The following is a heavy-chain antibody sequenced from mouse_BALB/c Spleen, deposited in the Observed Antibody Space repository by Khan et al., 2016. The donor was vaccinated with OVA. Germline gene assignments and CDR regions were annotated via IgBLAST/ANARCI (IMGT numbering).Heavy chain of an antibody. CDR2: ISYSGNT. V-gene: IGHV3-2*02. D-gene: IGHD2-4*01. J-gene: IGHJ3*01. Sequence: EVKLLESGPGLVKPSQSLSLTCTVTGYSITSEYTWNWIRKFPGNKLEWMGFISYSGNTRYNPSLKSRISITRDTSKNQFFLQLNSVTSEDTATYYCARKDYYDYDPFPYWGQGTLVTVSA. CDR1: GYSITSEYT. CDR3: ARKDYYDYDPFPY.